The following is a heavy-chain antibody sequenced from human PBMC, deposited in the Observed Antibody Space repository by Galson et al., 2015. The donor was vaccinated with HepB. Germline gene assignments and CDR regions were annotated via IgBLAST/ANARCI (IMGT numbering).Heavy chain of an antibody. CDR3: AKETYYYGSGSYYKAMDV. Sequence: SLRLSCAASGFTFSSYGMHWVRQAPGKGLEWVAVISYDGSNKYYADSVKGRFTISRDNSKNTLYLQMNSLRAEDTAVYYCAKETYYYGSGSYYKAMDVWGKGTTVTVSS. V-gene: IGHV3-30*18. J-gene: IGHJ6*03. D-gene: IGHD3-10*01. CDR2: ISYDGSNK. CDR1: GFTFSSYG.